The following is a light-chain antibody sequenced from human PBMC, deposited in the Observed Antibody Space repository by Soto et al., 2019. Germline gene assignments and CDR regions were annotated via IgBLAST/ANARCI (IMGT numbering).Light chain of an antibody. Sequence: QSALTQPPSASGSPGQSVTISCTGTSSDVGGYNYVSWYQQYPGKAPKLMIYEVTKRPSGVPDRFSGSKSGNTASLTVSGLQAEDEPDYYCSSQGGSGSNAFVVYGGGTKLTVL. CDR3: SSQGGSGSNAFVV. J-gene: IGLJ2*01. CDR1: SSDVGGYNY. V-gene: IGLV2-8*01. CDR2: EVT.